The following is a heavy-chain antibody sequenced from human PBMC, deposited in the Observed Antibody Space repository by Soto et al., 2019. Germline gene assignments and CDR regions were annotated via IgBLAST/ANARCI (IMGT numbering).Heavy chain of an antibody. CDR2: ISSSGSTI. CDR3: ARTGCSSTSCPYYYYYYMDV. D-gene: IGHD2-2*01. J-gene: IGHJ6*03. V-gene: IGHV3-11*01. CDR1: GFTFSDYY. Sequence: PGGSLRLSCAASGFTFSDYYMSWIRQAPGKGLEWVSYISSSGSTIYYADSVKGRFTISRDNAKNSLYLQMNSLRAEDTAVYYCARTGCSSTSCPYYYYYYMDVWGKGTTVTVSS.